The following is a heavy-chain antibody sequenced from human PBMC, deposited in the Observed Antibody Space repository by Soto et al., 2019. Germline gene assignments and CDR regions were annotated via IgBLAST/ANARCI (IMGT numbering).Heavy chain of an antibody. CDR2: IYPGDSDT. CDR1: GYSLTSYW. D-gene: IGHD6-6*01. V-gene: IGHV5-51*01. CDR3: VCYGLNGARDYCYYGMDV. Sequence: GESLKISCKGSGYSLTSYWIGWVRQMPGKGLEWMGIIYPGDSDTRYSPSFQGQVTISADKSISTAYLQWSSLKASDTAMYYCVCYGLNGARDYCYYGMDVWGQGTTVTVSS. J-gene: IGHJ6*02.